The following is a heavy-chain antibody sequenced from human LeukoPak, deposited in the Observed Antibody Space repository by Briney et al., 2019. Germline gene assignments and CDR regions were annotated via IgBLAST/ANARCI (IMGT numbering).Heavy chain of an antibody. CDR3: ARVPFGFIDY. V-gene: IGHV4-39*01. J-gene: IGHJ4*02. CDR1: GVSISSSSYY. Sequence: SETLSLTCTVSGVSISSSSYYWGWIRQPPGKGLEWIGSIYYSGSTYYNPSLKSRVTISVDTSKNQFSLKLSSVTAADTAVYYCARVPFGFIDYWGQGTLVTVSS. D-gene: IGHD3-3*01. CDR2: IYYSGST.